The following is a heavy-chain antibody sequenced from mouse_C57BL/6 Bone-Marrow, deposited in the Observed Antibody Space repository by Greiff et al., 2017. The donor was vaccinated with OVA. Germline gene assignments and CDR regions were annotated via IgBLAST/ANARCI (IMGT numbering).Heavy chain of an antibody. CDR1: GFTFSDFY. V-gene: IGHV7-1*01. Sequence: EVMLVESGGGLVQSGRSLRLSCATSGFTFSDFYMEWVRQAPGKGLEWIAASRNKANDYTTEYSASVKGRFIVSRDTSQSILYLQMNALRAEDTAIYYCARDAGTPYYAMDYWGQGTSVTVSS. CDR2: SRNKANDYTT. D-gene: IGHD2-14*01. CDR3: ARDAGTPYYAMDY. J-gene: IGHJ4*01.